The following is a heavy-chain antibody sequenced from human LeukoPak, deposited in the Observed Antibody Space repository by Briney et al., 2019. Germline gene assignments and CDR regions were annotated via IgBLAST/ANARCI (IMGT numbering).Heavy chain of an antibody. V-gene: IGHV3-23*01. CDR3: AKDRVTSGGPDWYFDL. D-gene: IGHD2-21*02. CDR1: GFTFSSYA. CDR2: ISGSGGST. J-gene: IGHJ2*01. Sequence: GGSLRLSCAASGFTFSSYAMSWVRQAPGKGLEWVSAISGSGGSTYYADSVKGRFTISRDNSKNTLYLQMNSLRAEDTAVYYCAKDRVTSGGPDWYFDLWGRGTLVTVSS.